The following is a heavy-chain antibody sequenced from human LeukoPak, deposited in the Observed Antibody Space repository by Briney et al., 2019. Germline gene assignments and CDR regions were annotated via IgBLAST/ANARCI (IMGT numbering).Heavy chain of an antibody. D-gene: IGHD3-16*01. J-gene: IGHJ6*02. CDR3: ARGGGLDV. V-gene: IGHV3-7*03. CDR2: INHNGNAN. Sequence: PGGSLRLSCAASGFTFSSYWMNWVRQAPGKGLEWVASINHNGNANYYVDSVKGRFTISRDNAKNSLYLQMSNLRAEDTAVYFCARGGGLDVWGQGATVTVSS. CDR1: GFTFSSYW.